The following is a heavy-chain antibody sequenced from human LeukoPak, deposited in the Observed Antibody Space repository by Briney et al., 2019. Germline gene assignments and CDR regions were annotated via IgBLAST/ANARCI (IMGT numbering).Heavy chain of an antibody. CDR2: INPNSGGT. V-gene: IGHV1-2*02. J-gene: IGHJ4*02. D-gene: IGHD5-24*01. Sequence: ASVKVSCKASGYTFTGYYMHWVRQAPGQGLEWMGWINPNSGGTNYAQKFQGRVTMTRDTSISTAYMELSRLRSDDTAVYYCAREDGPTREYDYWGQGTLVTVSS. CDR1: GYTFTGYY. CDR3: AREDGPTREYDY.